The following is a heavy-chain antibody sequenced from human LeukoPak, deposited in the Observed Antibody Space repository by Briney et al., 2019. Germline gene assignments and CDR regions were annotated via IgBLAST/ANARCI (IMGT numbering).Heavy chain of an antibody. CDR3: ARDRLSSWFDP. D-gene: IGHD1-26*01. CDR2: IYYSGST. J-gene: IGHJ5*02. CDR1: GGSISRGGYY. Sequence: SQTLSLTCTVSGGSISRGGYYWSWIRQHPGKGLEWIGYIYYSGSTYYNPSLKSRVTISVDTSKNQFSLKLSSVTAADTAVYYCARDRLSSWFDPWGQGTLVTVSS. V-gene: IGHV4-31*03.